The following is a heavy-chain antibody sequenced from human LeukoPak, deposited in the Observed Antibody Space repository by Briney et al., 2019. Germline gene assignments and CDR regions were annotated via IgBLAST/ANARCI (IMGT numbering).Heavy chain of an antibody. CDR2: MFSSMTT. CDR3: ARHSFGSGWYSPFDS. J-gene: IGHJ4*02. Sequence: SETLPPTCTVSGDSVSRSSHYWGWIRQSPGKGLEWIGSMFSSMTTHYSPSLKSRVTISVDTSKNQFSLKLSSVTAADTAVYYCARHSFGSGWYSPFDSWGQGTLVTVSS. V-gene: IGHV4-39*01. CDR1: GDSVSRSSHY. D-gene: IGHD6-19*01.